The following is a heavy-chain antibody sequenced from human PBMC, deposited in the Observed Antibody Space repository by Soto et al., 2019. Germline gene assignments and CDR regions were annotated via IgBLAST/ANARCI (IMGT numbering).Heavy chain of an antibody. Sequence: ASVKVSCKASGYTFTNYYMHWLRQAPGQGLEWMGWMNPRSGGSKYAQAFQDRVTMTRDASISTAYMEMTSLRNGDTAVYFWARSDDSTSYPLDLWGPGTLVTVSS. D-gene: IGHD4-4*01. V-gene: IGHV1-2*02. CDR3: ARSDDSTSYPLDL. J-gene: IGHJ5*02. CDR2: MNPRSGGS. CDR1: GYTFTNYY.